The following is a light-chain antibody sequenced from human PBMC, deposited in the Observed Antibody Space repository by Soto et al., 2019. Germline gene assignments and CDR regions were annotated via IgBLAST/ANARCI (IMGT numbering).Light chain of an antibody. CDR1: SSNVGTYDL. CDR3: CSFAVGAALV. CDR2: EGT. J-gene: IGLJ2*01. Sequence: QSALTQPASVSASPGQSITISCTGTSSNVGTYDLVSWYQHHPDKAPKLIIYEGTKRPSGISSRFSGSKSGNTASLTISGLQAEDDADYYCCSFAVGAALVFGGGPKVTVL. V-gene: IGLV2-23*01.